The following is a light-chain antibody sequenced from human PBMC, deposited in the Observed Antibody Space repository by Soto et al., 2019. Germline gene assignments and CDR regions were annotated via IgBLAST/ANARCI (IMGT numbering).Light chain of an antibody. CDR1: SSNIGAGYD. J-gene: IGLJ2*01. CDR3: QSYDSSLV. V-gene: IGLV1-40*01. CDR2: GNI. Sequence: QSALTQPPSVSGAPGQRVIISCTGSSSNIGAGYDVHWYQQFPGTAPKLLIYGNINRPSGVPDRFSGSRSATSAALAITGLQADDEADYYCQSYDSSLVFGGGTKLTVL.